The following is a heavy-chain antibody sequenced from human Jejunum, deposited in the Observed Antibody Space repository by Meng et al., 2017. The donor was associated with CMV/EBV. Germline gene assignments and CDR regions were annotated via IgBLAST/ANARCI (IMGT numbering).Heavy chain of an antibody. J-gene: IGHJ4*02. V-gene: IGHV3-53*01. CDR2: IYSGGST. CDR1: GFTLSDNY. Sequence: VQLVESGGGLVKPGGSLRLSCVGSGFTLSDNYMSWVRQAPGKGLEWVSVIYSGGSTYYADSVKGRFTISRDNSKNTLYLQMNSLRVEDTAVYYCATLNYGSGSSSDYWGQGTLVTVSS. CDR3: ATLNYGSGSSSDY. D-gene: IGHD3-10*01.